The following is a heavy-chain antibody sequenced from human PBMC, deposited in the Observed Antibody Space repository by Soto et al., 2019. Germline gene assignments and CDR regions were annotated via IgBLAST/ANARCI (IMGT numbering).Heavy chain of an antibody. V-gene: IGHV4-31*11. Sequence: QLQLQESGPGLLKPSQTLSLACAVSGGSISSGGHYWSWIRQHSEKGLEWIGYISSSGRTYYNPSLKSRLTISVDPAKYLVSLNMNSVTAADTAVYYCARSSQSWFFALWGLGTLVTVTS. CDR1: GGSISSGGHY. CDR3: ARSSQSWFFAL. CDR2: ISSSGRT. D-gene: IGHD4-4*01. J-gene: IGHJ2*01.